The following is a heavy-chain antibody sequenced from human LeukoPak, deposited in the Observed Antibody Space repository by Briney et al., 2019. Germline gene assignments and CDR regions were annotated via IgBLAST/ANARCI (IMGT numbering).Heavy chain of an antibody. Sequence: GGSLRLSCAASGFGFSNYAMHWVRQAPGKGPEYVSAINSNGGSTYYADSVKGRFTISRDNAKNTLYLQMDSLRPEDIGVYYCAREGMYSSSPYVCYYMDVWGKGAAVTVSS. D-gene: IGHD6-13*01. CDR2: INSNGGST. CDR3: AREGMYSSSPYVCYYMDV. V-gene: IGHV3-64*02. J-gene: IGHJ6*03. CDR1: GFGFSNYA.